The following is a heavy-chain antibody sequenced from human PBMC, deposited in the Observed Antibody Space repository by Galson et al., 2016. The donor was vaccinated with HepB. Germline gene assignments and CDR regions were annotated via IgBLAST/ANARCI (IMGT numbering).Heavy chain of an antibody. CDR2: ISGSGTTI. Sequence: SLRLSCAASGFSFNAYSMNWVRQAPGKGLEWISYISGSGTTILYADSVRGRITISRDNAKNSVSLQMKSLRAADTAVYYCARGILESTALPHCFDNWGRGSLVTVAS. CDR3: ARGILESTALPHCFDN. J-gene: IGHJ4*02. D-gene: IGHD3-3*01. V-gene: IGHV3-48*04. CDR1: GFSFNAYS.